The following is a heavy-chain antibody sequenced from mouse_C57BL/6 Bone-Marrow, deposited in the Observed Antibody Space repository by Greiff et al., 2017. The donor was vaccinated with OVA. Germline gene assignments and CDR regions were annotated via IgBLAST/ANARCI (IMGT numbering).Heavy chain of an antibody. Sequence: QVQLQQPGAGLVKPGASLKLSCKASGFTFTSYWMHWVRQRPGQGLEWIGMIRHNSGSTNYNEKFKSKATLTVDKSTSTDYMQLSSLTSEDSAVYYCGRLYYWGQGTTLTVSS. V-gene: IGHV1-64*01. CDR2: IRHNSGST. CDR3: GRLYY. J-gene: IGHJ2*01. CDR1: GFTFTSYW.